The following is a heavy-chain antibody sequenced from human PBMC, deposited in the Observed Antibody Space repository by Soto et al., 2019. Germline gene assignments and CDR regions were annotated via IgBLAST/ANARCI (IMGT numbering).Heavy chain of an antibody. CDR3: ARDLYYYDSSGYQRGIWFDP. CDR2: IYHSGST. V-gene: IGHV4-30-2*01. CDR1: GGSSISGGYS. Sequence: SETLSHTCAVSGGSSISGGYSLSWFRQPPGKGLEWIVYIYHSGSTYYNPSLKSRVTISVDRSKNQFSLKLSSVTAADTAVYYCARDLYYYDSSGYQRGIWFDPWGQGTLVTVSS. J-gene: IGHJ5*02. D-gene: IGHD3-22*01.